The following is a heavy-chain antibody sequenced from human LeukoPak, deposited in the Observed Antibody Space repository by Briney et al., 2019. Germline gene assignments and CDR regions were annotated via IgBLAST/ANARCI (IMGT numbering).Heavy chain of an antibody. Sequence: PGGSLRLSCAASGFTFSALWMTWVRQAPGKGLEWVASIKEDGSEKLYVDSVKGRFTISRDNAKKSLYLQMNSLTAEDAAVYYCARGRDNVYWGQGTLVTVSS. CDR3: ARGRDNVY. J-gene: IGHJ4*02. V-gene: IGHV3-7*04. CDR1: GFTFSALW. CDR2: IKEDGSEK. D-gene: IGHD5-24*01.